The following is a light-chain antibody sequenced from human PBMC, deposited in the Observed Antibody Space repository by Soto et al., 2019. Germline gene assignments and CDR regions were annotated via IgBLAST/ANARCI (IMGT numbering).Light chain of an antibody. Sequence: QSALTQPASVSGSPGQSITISCTRTSSDVGGYNYVSWYQQHPGKAPKLMIYDVSNRPSGVSNRFSGSKSGNTASLTISGLQAEDEADYYCSSYTSSSLDFYVFGTGTKVTVL. V-gene: IGLV2-14*01. J-gene: IGLJ1*01. CDR1: SSDVGGYNY. CDR2: DVS. CDR3: SSYTSSSLDFYV.